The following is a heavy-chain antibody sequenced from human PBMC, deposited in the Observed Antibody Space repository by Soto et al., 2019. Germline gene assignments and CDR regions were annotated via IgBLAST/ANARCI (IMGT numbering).Heavy chain of an antibody. V-gene: IGHV1-18*01. CDR1: GGTFSSYT. CDR2: ISPNHGNT. J-gene: IGHJ5*02. Sequence: ASVKVSCKASGGTFSSYTISWVRQAPGQGLEWMGWISPNHGNTNYAQKLQGRVTITTDTSTSTAYMELRSLRSDDTAVYYCARGISAYYDFWSGYSAWGQGTLVTVSS. D-gene: IGHD3-3*01. CDR3: ARGISAYYDFWSGYSA.